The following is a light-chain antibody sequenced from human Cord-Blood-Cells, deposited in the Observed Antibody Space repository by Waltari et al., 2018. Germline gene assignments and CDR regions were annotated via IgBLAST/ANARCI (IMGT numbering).Light chain of an antibody. CDR3: QSYDSSLGGSV. CDR1: SSNIGAGYD. J-gene: IGLJ2*01. V-gene: IGLV1-40*01. Sequence: QSVLTQPPSVSGAPGQRVTISCTGSSSNIGAGYDVHWYQQLPGTAPKLLIYGNRNPPSGVPDRFSGSTSGTSASLAITGVQAEDEADYYCQSYDSSLGGSVFGGGTKLTVL. CDR2: GNR.